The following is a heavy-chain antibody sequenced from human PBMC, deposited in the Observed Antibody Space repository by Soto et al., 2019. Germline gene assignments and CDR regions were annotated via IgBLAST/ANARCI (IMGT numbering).Heavy chain of an antibody. Sequence: GGSLRLSCAASGFIFSDAWMNWVRQAPGKGLEWVGRIKSKTEAATRDFAAPVKGRFIISRDDSKKTEFLQMNSLKIEDSGVYYCASGTGKSDFDYWGLGTLVTVSS. V-gene: IGHV3-15*01. CDR2: IKSKTEAATR. CDR3: ASGTGKSDFDY. CDR1: GFIFSDAW. D-gene: IGHD3-3*01. J-gene: IGHJ4*02.